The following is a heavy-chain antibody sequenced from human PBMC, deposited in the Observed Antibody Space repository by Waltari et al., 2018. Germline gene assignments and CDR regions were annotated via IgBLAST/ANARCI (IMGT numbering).Heavy chain of an antibody. D-gene: IGHD3-22*01. CDR3: ARDLTGYYDDNNGYYYGPSVFDY. Sequence: QVHLAQSGAEVKKPGASGKISCTASGYTLTSYPIHWVRQATGQNLEWMGWIISGNGKTKYSQTLQGRLTITRDTSASTVYMEMNSVRSEDTAVYYCARDLTGYYDDNNGYYYGPSVFDYWGQGTLVTVSS. CDR2: IISGNGKT. J-gene: IGHJ4*02. CDR1: GYTLTSYP. V-gene: IGHV1-3*01.